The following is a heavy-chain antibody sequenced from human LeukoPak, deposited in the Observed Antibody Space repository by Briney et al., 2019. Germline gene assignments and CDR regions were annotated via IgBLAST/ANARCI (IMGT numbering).Heavy chain of an antibody. Sequence: SETLSLTCTVSGYSISSGYYWGWIRQPPGKGLEWIGTIYNSGSTYYNASLESRVTISVDTSKNQFSLKLSSVTAADTAVYYCARAYSSSWYFNWFNPWGQGTLVTVSS. CDR3: ARAYSSSWYFNWFNP. CDR1: GYSISSGYY. CDR2: IYNSGST. J-gene: IGHJ5*02. V-gene: IGHV4-38-2*02. D-gene: IGHD6-13*01.